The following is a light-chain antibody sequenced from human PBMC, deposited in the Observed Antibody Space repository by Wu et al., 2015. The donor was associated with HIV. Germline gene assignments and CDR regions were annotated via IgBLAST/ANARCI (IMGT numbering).Light chain of an antibody. J-gene: IGKJ4*01. CDR3: QQYGSSPSLT. V-gene: IGKV3-20*01. Sequence: DILLTQSPGTLSLSPGERATLSCRAGQSVTSNYLAWYQHKPGQSPRLLIYGASSRATGIPDRFSGSGSGTDFTLTISRLEPEDFAVYYCQQYGSSPSLTFGGGTKVEIK. CDR2: GAS. CDR1: QSVTSNY.